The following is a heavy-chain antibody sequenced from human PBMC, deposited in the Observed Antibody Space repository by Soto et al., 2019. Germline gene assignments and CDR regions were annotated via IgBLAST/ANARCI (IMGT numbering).Heavy chain of an antibody. J-gene: IGHJ4*02. CDR3: ARVPSAGSSIDY. V-gene: IGHV3-33*01. D-gene: IGHD6-6*01. Sequence: QVQLVESGGGVVQPGRSLRLSCAASGFTFSSYGMHWVRQAPGTGLDWVAVIWYDGSNEYYADAVKGRFTISRDNSKNTLYLQMNSLRAEYTAVYFCARVPSAGSSIDYWGQGTRVTVSS. CDR2: IWYDGSNE. CDR1: GFTFSSYG.